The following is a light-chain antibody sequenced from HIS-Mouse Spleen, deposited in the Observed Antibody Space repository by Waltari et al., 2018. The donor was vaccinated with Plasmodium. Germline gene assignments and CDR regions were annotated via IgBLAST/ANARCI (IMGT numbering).Light chain of an antibody. CDR2: EDS. V-gene: IGLV3-10*01. CDR1: ALPKKY. CDR3: YSTDSSGNHRV. Sequence: SYELTQPPSVSVSPGQTARITCSGDALPKKYAYWYQQKSGPAPVLVIYEDSKRPSGIPARFSGSSSGTMATLTISEAQVEDEADYYCYSTDSSGNHRVFGGGTKLTVL. J-gene: IGLJ3*02.